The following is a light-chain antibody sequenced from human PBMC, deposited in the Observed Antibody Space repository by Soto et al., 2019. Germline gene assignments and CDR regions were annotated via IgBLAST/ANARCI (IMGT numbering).Light chain of an antibody. CDR1: SSDVGGYNY. V-gene: IGLV2-8*01. CDR2: EVS. Sequence: QSVLTQPPSASGSPGQSVTISCTGTSSDVGGYNYVSWYQQHPGKAPKLMIYEVSKRPSGVPDRFSGSKSGNTASLTVSGLQAEDEADYYCSSYAGSNNYVCGTGTKATVL. J-gene: IGLJ1*01. CDR3: SSYAGSNNYV.